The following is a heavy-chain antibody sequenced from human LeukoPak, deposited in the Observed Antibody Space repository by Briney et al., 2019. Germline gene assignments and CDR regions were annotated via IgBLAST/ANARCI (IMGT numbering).Heavy chain of an antibody. V-gene: IGHV3-48*03. J-gene: IGHJ6*02. D-gene: IGHD6-13*01. Sequence: QAGGSLRLSCAASGFTFSSYEMNWVCQAPGKGLEWVSYISTSGETIYYADSVKGRFTISRDNAKNSLYLRMNSLRAEDTAVYYCAREIAAVYYYYYGMDVWGQGTTVTVSS. CDR2: ISTSGETI. CDR3: AREIAAVYYYYYGMDV. CDR1: GFTFSSYE.